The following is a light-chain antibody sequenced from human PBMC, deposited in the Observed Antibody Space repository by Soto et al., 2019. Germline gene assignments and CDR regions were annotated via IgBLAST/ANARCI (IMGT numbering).Light chain of an antibody. J-gene: IGLJ2*01. CDR1: NIGSKS. CDR3: QVWDSSSDPAVV. Sequence: SYELTQPPSVSVAPGKTARITCGGNNIGSKSVHWYQQKPGQAPVLVIYYDSDRPSGIPERFSGSNSVNTATLTISRVEAGDEADYYCQVWDSSSDPAVVFGGGTKVTVL. V-gene: IGLV3-21*04. CDR2: YDS.